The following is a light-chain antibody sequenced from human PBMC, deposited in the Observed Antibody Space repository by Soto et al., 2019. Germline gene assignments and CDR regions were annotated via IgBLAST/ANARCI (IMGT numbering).Light chain of an antibody. CDR2: AAS. J-gene: IGKJ1*01. Sequence: DIQMPQSPSSLSASVGDRVSITCRASQSISTYFNWYQQKPGIAPKVLIYAASRLQSGVPSRFSGRGSGADFTVTISSLQPEDFATYDCPQTYGTPWKFGHETKVEIK. CDR3: PQTYGTPWK. V-gene: IGKV1-39*01. CDR1: QSISTY.